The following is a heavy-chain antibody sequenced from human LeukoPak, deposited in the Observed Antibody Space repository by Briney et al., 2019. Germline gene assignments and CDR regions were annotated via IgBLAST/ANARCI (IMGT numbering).Heavy chain of an antibody. CDR3: ARWELPSAMSSAFDI. D-gene: IGHD1-26*01. CDR1: GFTFSSYA. CDR2: ISYDGSNK. Sequence: PGGSLRLSCAASGFTFSSYAMHWVRQAPGKGLEWVAVISYDGSNKYYADSVKGRFTISRDNAKNSLYLQMNSLRAEDTAVYYCARWELPSAMSSAFDIWGQGTMVTVSS. V-gene: IGHV3-30*04. J-gene: IGHJ3*02.